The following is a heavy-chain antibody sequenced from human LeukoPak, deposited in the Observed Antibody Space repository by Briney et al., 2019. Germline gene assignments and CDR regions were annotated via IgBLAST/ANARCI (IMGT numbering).Heavy chain of an antibody. Sequence: GGSLRLSCVFSGFTFSNYWMSWVRQAPGKGLEWVANIKQDGSEKYYVDSVKGRFTISRDNAKNLLYLQMNSLRAEDTAVYHCARRYFDYWGQGTLVTVSS. CDR1: GFTFSNYW. CDR3: ARRYFDY. V-gene: IGHV3-7*03. J-gene: IGHJ4*02. CDR2: IKQDGSEK.